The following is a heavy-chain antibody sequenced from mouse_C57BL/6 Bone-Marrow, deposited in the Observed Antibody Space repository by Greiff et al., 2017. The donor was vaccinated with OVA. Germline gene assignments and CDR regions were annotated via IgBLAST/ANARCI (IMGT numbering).Heavy chain of an antibody. CDR2: IDPENGDT. J-gene: IGHJ3*01. V-gene: IGHV14-4*01. CDR1: GFNIKDDY. Sequence: EVKVVESGAELVRPGASVKLSCTASGFNIKDDYMHWVKQRPEQGLEWIGWIDPENGDTEYASKFQGKATITADTSSNTAYLQLSSLTSEDTAVYYCTYCPFAYWGQGTLVTVSA. D-gene: IGHD2-1*01. CDR3: TYCPFAY.